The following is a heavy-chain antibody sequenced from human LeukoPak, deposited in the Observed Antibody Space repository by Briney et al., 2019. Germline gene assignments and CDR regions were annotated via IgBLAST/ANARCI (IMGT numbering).Heavy chain of an antibody. CDR2: ISGGSGNT. CDR1: GFSFSNFA. V-gene: IGHV3-23*01. J-gene: IGHJ4*02. D-gene: IGHD3-10*01. Sequence: RGSLRLSCAASGFSFSNFAMSWVPQAPGKGLEWVSVISGGSGNTYHADSVKRRFTISRDNSKNTLYLQMNSLRAEDTAVYYCARLSGFMIRVSYPDYWGQGTLVSLST. CDR3: ARLSGFMIRVSYPDY.